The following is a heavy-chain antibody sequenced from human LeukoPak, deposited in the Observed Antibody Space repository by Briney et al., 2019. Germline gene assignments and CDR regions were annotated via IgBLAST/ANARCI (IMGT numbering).Heavy chain of an antibody. Sequence: GGSLRLSCAASGFAFTNACMSWVRRAPGKGLEWVGRIRSKNNGGTTDYAAPVRGRFSISRDDSKSTLYLQMNSLKTEDTAVYYCTTDPGYRGLYYFDYWGQGTLVTVSS. V-gene: IGHV3-15*01. D-gene: IGHD5-12*01. CDR2: IRSKNNGGTT. CDR3: TTDPGYRGLYYFDY. J-gene: IGHJ4*02. CDR1: GFAFTNAC.